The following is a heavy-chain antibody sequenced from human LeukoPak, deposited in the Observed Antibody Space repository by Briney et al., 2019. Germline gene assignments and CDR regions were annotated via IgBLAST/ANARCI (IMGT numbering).Heavy chain of an antibody. Sequence: QPGGSLRLSCAASGFTFSSYAMSWVRQAPGKGLEWVSSISGSGGSTYYADSVKGRFTISRDNSKNTLYLQMNSLRAEDTAVYYCAKDRRGWSNHFDYWGQGTLVTVSS. D-gene: IGHD1-14*01. CDR3: AKDRRGWSNHFDY. CDR2: ISGSGGST. CDR1: GFTFSSYA. J-gene: IGHJ4*02. V-gene: IGHV3-23*01.